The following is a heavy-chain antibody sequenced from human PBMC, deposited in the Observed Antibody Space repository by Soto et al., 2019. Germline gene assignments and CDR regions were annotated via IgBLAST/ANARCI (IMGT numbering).Heavy chain of an antibody. CDR3: ARDFDRGGASDT. Sequence: PGGSLRLSCAASGFTFSSYSMNWVRQAPGKGLEWVSSISSSSSYIYYADSVKGRFTISRDNAKNSLYLQMNSLRAEDTAVYYCARDFDRGGASDTWGQGTMVIVSS. V-gene: IGHV3-21*01. J-gene: IGHJ3*02. CDR1: GFTFSSYS. CDR2: ISSSSSYI. D-gene: IGHD2-15*01.